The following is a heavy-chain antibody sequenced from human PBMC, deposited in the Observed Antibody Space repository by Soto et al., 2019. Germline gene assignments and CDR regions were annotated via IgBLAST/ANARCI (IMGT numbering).Heavy chain of an antibody. J-gene: IGHJ1*01. CDR2: IYHSGST. CDR1: GVSISSGGYS. D-gene: IGHD4-17*01. Sequence: SETLSLTCAVSGVSISSGGYSWSWIRQPPGKGLEWIGYIYHSGSTNYNPSLKSRVTISVDRSKNQFSLKLRSVTAADTAVYYCARGGTTVTTFSFWGQGTLVTVS. V-gene: IGHV4-30-2*01. CDR3: ARGGTTVTTFSF.